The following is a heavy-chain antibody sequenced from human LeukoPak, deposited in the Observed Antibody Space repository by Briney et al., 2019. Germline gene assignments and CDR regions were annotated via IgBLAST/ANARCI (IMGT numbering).Heavy chain of an antibody. D-gene: IGHD3-3*01. V-gene: IGHV4-59*01. CDR2: IYYSGST. J-gene: IGHJ5*02. CDR3: ARGSPPLDFWSGYWFDP. Sequence: PSETLSLTCTLSGGSISSYYWSWIRQPPGKGLEWIGYIYYSGSTNYNPSLKSRVTISVDTSKNQFSLKLSSVTAADTAVYYCARGSPPLDFWSGYWFDPWGQGTLVTVSS. CDR1: GGSISSYY.